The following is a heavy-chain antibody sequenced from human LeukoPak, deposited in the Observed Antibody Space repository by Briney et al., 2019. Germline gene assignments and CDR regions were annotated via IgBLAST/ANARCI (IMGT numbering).Heavy chain of an antibody. J-gene: IGHJ4*02. D-gene: IGHD3-22*01. CDR2: IYHSGST. V-gene: IGHV4-30-2*01. CDR3: ARDYYDSSGYGVGSYFDY. CDR1: GGSISSGGYS. Sequence: PSETLSLTCAVSGGSISSGGYSWSWIRQPPGKGLEWIWYIYHSGSTYYNPSLKSRVTISVDRSKNQFSLKLSSVAAADTAVYYCARDYYDSSGYGVGSYFDYWGQGTLVTVSS.